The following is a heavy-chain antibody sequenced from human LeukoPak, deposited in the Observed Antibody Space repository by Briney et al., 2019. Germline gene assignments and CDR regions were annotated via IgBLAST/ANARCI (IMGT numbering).Heavy chain of an antibody. V-gene: IGHV3-9*01. CDR3: AKDKTQYYYYYMDV. J-gene: IGHJ6*03. CDR1: GFTFDDYA. Sequence: GGSLRLSCAASGFTFDDYAMHWVRQAPGKGLEWVSGISWNSGSIGYADSVKGRFTISRDNAKNSLYLQMNSLRAEDTALNYCAKDKTQYYYYYMDVWGKGTTVTVSS. CDR2: ISWNSGSI.